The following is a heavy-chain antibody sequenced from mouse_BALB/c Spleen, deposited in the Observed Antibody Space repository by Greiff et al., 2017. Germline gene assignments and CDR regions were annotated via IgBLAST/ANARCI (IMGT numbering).Heavy chain of an antibody. D-gene: IGHD2-3*01. CDR1: GFNIKDTY. CDR2: IDPANGNT. J-gene: IGHJ4*01. V-gene: IGHV14-3*02. CDR3: APDGYYDYYAMDY. Sequence: EVQLVESGAELVKPGASVKLSCTASGFNIKDTYMHWVKQRPEQGLEWIGRIDPANGNTKYDPKFQGKATITADTSSNTAYLQLSSLTSEDTAVYYCAPDGYYDYYAMDYWGQGTSVTVSS.